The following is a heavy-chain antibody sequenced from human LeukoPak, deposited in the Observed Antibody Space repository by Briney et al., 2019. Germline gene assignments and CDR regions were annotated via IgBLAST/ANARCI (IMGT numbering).Heavy chain of an antibody. D-gene: IGHD2-15*01. CDR2: IYYSGST. CDR1: GGSISSYY. V-gene: IGHV4-59*13. Sequence: SETLSLTCTVSGGSISSYYWSWIRQPPGKGLEWIGYIYYSGSTNYNPSLKSRVTISLDTSKNQFSLKLNSVNAADTAVYYCASQGLGYCTGGSCPWFDYWGQGTLVTVSS. J-gene: IGHJ4*01. CDR3: ASQGLGYCTGGSCPWFDY.